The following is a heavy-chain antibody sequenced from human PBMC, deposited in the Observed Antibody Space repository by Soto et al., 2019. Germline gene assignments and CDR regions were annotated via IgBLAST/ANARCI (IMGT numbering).Heavy chain of an antibody. CDR1: GFTFSSYE. D-gene: IGHD6-13*01. CDR3: ARDTEVLRYSSSWSLDY. CDR2: ITNSGTTI. V-gene: IGHV3-48*03. J-gene: IGHJ4*02. Sequence: PGGSLRLSCVASGFTFSSYEMNWVRQAPGKGLEWVSYITNSGTTIYYGDSVKGRFTISRDSSKNTLYLQMNSLRAEDTAVYYCARDTEVLRYSSSWSLDYWGQGTLVTVSS.